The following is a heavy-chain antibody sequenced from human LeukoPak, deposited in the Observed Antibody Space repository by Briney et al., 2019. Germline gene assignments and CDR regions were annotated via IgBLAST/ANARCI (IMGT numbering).Heavy chain of an antibody. V-gene: IGHV3-21*01. CDR2: ISSSSSYI. J-gene: IGHJ4*02. Sequence: GGCLRLSCAAYGFTFSSYSMKCVSQAPGKGLGWVSSISSSSSYIYYADSVKGRFTISRDNAKNSLYMQMNSLRAEDTAVYYCARAPALGGGATDYWGQGTLVTVSS. CDR1: GFTFSSYS. CDR3: ARAPALGGGATDY. D-gene: IGHD1-26*01.